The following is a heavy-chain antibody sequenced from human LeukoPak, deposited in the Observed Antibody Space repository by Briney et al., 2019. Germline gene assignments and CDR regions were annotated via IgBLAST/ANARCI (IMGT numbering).Heavy chain of an antibody. CDR2: IHYSGS. V-gene: IGHV4-59*01. Sequence: PSETLSLTCTVSGGPISTYYWSWIRQPPGKGLDCIGYIHYSGSIYNASLKSRVTLSVDTSKKKFSLNLSAVTGADTAVYYGARSGGWVTAYWYFDLWGRGTLVSVSS. CDR3: ARSGGWVTAYWYFDL. CDR1: GGPISTYY. J-gene: IGHJ2*01. D-gene: IGHD2-21*02.